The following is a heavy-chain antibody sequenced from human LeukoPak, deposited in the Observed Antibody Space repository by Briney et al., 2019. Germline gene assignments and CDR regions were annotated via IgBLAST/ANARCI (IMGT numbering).Heavy chain of an antibody. D-gene: IGHD2-21*01. CDR1: GFIFNKAW. V-gene: IGHV3-15*01. Sequence: PGGSFRLSCAASGFIFNKAWMNWVRQAPGKGPEWVGRIKSNNDGGTTDYASPVEGRFIISRDDSKNTIYLQMNRLIIDDTAIYYCTPVMVEDRGFWGQGTLVTVSS. J-gene: IGHJ4*02. CDR3: TPVMVEDRGF. CDR2: IKSNNDGGTT.